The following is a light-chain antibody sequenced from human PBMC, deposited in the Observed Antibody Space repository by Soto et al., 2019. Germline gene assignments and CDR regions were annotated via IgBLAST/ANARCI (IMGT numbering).Light chain of an antibody. J-gene: IGLJ3*02. CDR2: EVS. CDR3: TSYVGSDIWV. V-gene: IGLV2-8*01. CDR1: SSDVGAYKY. Sequence: QSALTQPPSASGSPGQSVTISCTGTSSDVGAYKYVSWYQQYPGKAPKLMIYEVSKRPSGVPDRFSGSKSGNTASLTVSGRQAEDEADYYCTSYVGSDIWVFGGWTKVTVL.